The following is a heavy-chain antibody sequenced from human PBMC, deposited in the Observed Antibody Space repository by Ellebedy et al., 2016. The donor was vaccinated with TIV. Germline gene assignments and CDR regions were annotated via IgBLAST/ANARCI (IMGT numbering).Heavy chain of an antibody. CDR2: IWYDGSNK. J-gene: IGHJ4*02. CDR3: AKDPTQKTTYFDY. D-gene: IGHD1-7*01. Sequence: GGSLRLXXAASGFTFSSYGMHWVRQAPGKGLEWVAVIWYDGSNKYYADSVKGRFTISRDNSKNTLYLQMNSLRAEDTAVYYCAKDPTQKTTYFDYWGQGTLVTVSS. CDR1: GFTFSSYG. V-gene: IGHV3-33*06.